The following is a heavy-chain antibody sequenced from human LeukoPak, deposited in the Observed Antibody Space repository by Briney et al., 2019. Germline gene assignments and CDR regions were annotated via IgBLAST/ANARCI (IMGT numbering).Heavy chain of an antibody. D-gene: IGHD6-13*01. V-gene: IGHV4-34*01. CDR1: GGSFSGYY. Sequence: PSETLSLTCAVYGGSFSGYYWSWIRQPPGKGLEWIGEIKHSGSTNYNPSLKSRVTISVDTSKNQFSLKLSSVTAADTAVYYCARGGSSWYNNWFDPWGQGTLVTVSS. CDR2: IKHSGST. J-gene: IGHJ5*02. CDR3: ARGGSSWYNNWFDP.